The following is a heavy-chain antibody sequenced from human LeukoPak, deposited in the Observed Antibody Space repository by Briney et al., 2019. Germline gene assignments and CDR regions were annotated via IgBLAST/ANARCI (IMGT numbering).Heavy chain of an antibody. CDR2: ISSSSSYI. D-gene: IGHD5-18*01. CDR3: ARDLWRVIGYSSGNYFDY. Sequence: PGGSLRLSCAASGFTFSSYSMNWVRQAPGKGLEWVSSISSSSSYIYYADSVKGRFTISRDNAKNTLYLQMNSLRAEDTAVYYCARDLWRVIGYSSGNYFDYWGQGTLVTVSS. V-gene: IGHV3-21*01. J-gene: IGHJ4*02. CDR1: GFTFSSYS.